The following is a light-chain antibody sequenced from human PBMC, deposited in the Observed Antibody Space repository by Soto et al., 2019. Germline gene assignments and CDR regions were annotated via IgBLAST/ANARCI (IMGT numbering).Light chain of an antibody. CDR3: QQYTNWPPEGT. CDR1: QTFSTT. CDR2: GAS. V-gene: IGKV3-15*01. J-gene: IGKJ1*01. Sequence: EIVMTQSPATLSVFPGERVTLSCRASQTFSTTLAWYQQKPGQAPRLLIYGASTRATGVPARFSGSGSGTEFTLTISSLQSEDFAVYYCQQYTNWPPEGTCGQGTKVEIK.